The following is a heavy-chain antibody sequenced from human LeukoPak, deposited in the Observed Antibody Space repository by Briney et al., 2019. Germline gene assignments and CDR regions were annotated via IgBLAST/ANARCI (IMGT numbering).Heavy chain of an antibody. Sequence: SETLSLTCTVSGGSISNYYWSWIRQPPGKGLEWIGSIYYSGNTYYNPSPKSRVTISVDTSKNQFSLEPNSVTAADTAVYYCARHATVTSFTFAHWGQGTLVTVSS. CDR3: ARHATVTSFTFAH. D-gene: IGHD4-17*01. V-gene: IGHV4-59*05. J-gene: IGHJ4*02. CDR2: IYYSGNT. CDR1: GGSISNYY.